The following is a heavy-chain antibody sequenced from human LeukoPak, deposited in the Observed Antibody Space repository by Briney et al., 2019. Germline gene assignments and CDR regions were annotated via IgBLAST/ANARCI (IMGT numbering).Heavy chain of an antibody. D-gene: IGHD1-7*01. CDR1: RFTFSSYG. Sequence: GGSLRLSCAASRFTFSSYGMHWVRQAPGKGLEWVAVIWYDGSNKYYADSVKGRFTISRDNSKNTLYLQMNSLRAEDTAVYYCARGTKYGMDVWGQGTTVTVSS. CDR3: ARGTKYGMDV. J-gene: IGHJ6*02. CDR2: IWYDGSNK. V-gene: IGHV3-33*01.